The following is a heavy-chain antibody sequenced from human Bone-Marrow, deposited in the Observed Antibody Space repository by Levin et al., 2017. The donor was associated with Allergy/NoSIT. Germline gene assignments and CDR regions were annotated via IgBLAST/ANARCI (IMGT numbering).Heavy chain of an antibody. D-gene: IGHD2-8*02. J-gene: IGHJ4*02. V-gene: IGHV2-5*02. Sequence: SLTTSGVGVAWIRQPPGKALEWLALIYWDDDKRYSPSLKSRLTITKYTSKNQVVLTMTNVDPVDTAPYYCAHEFEVGYCAGGGCYETIWSFDSWGQGTLVTV. CDR1: SLTTSGVG. CDR2: IYWDDDK. CDR3: AHEFEVGYCAGGGCYETIWSFDS.